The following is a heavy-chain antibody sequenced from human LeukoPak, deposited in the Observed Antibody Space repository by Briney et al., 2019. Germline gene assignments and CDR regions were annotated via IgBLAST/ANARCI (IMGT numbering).Heavy chain of an antibody. V-gene: IGHV3-74*01. J-gene: IGHJ4*02. D-gene: IGHD1-7*01. CDR1: GFTFSSYW. CDR2: IKSDGSST. Sequence: GGSLRLSCAASGFTFSSYWMYWVRQAPGKGLVWVSRIKSDGSSTAYADSVKGRFTISGDNAKNTLYLQMNSLRAEDTAVYYCASYNWNFLNDYWGQGTLVTVSS. CDR3: ASYNWNFLNDY.